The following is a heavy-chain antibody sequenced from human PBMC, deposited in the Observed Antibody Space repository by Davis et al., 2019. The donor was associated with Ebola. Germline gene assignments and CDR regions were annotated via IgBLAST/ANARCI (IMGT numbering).Heavy chain of an antibody. D-gene: IGHD1-26*01. CDR1: GFTFRRYG. Sequence: GESLKISCAASGFTFRRYGIHWVRQAPGKGLEWVAWISSDGNTKSYADSVKGRFTISRDNSKSTLYVQMNSLRVEDTAVYYCARDGIGYYPEDYWGRGSLVTVSS. V-gene: IGHV3-30*03. CDR2: ISSDGNTK. CDR3: ARDGIGYYPEDY. J-gene: IGHJ4*02.